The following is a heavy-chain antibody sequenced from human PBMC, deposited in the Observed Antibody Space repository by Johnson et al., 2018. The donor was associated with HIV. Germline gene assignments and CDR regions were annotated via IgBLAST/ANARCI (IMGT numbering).Heavy chain of an antibody. V-gene: IGHV3-11*04. CDR3: VRRMVVGYVAFDI. CDR2: ISSSGRTT. D-gene: IGHD2-21*01. Sequence: QMQLVESGGGLVKAGGSLRLSGAASGFTFSDHYMTWIRQAPGKGLECISSISSSGRTTYYADSVKGRFTISRNNVQNSMLLQMNSLRADDTAVYFCVRRMVVGYVAFDIWGQGTMVSVSS. J-gene: IGHJ3*02. CDR1: GFTFSDHY.